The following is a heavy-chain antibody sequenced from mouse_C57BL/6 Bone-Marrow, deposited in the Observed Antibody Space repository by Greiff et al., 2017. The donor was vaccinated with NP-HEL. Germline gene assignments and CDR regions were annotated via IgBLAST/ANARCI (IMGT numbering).Heavy chain of an antibody. Sequence: VQLQQSGPELVKPGASVKLSCKASGYTFTSYDINWVKQRPGQGLEWIGWIYPRDGSTKYNEKFKGKATLTVDTSSSTAYMELHSLTSEDSAVYFGAKWGYYGFFDYWGQGTTLTVSS. D-gene: IGHD1-1*01. CDR3: AKWGYYGFFDY. CDR1: GYTFTSYD. J-gene: IGHJ2*01. CDR2: IYPRDGST. V-gene: IGHV1-85*01.